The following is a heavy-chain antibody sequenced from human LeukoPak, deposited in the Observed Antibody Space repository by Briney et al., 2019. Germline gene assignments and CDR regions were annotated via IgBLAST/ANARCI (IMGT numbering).Heavy chain of an antibody. CDR2: ISSSSSYI. D-gene: IGHD3-10*01. CDR3: AREPQGVVRGVRGHYFDY. CDR1: GFTFSSYS. J-gene: IGHJ4*02. Sequence: PGGSLRLSCAASGFTFSSYSMNWVRQAPGKGLEWVSSISSSSSYIYYADSVKGRFTISRDNAKNSLYLQMNSLRAEDTAVYYCAREPQGVVRGVRGHYFDYWGQGTLVTVSS. V-gene: IGHV3-21*01.